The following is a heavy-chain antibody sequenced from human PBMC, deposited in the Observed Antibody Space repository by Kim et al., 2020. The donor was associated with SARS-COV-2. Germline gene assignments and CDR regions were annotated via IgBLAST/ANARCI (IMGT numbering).Heavy chain of an antibody. V-gene: IGHV3-21*01. D-gene: IGHD2-2*01. CDR3: ARDKPAAVRAAFDY. J-gene: IGHJ4*02. Sequence: ADSVKGRFTISRDNAKNSLYLQMNSLRAEDTAVYYCARDKPAAVRAAFDYWGQGTLVTVSS.